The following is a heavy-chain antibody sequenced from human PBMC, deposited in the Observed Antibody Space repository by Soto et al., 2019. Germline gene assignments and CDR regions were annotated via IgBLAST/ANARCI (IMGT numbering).Heavy chain of an antibody. Sequence: EVPLLDSGGGLVQPGGSLRLSCTASGFTFSTYAMNWVRQAPGKGLEWVYNISGSDGSTYYADSVNGRFTIARDNSKNALCPQMNSLSAEDTAIYYCAKSPCSGSDTSCCPRYGLDVLGQGTTVTVAS. CDR3: AKSPCSGSDTSCCPRYGLDV. CDR2: ISGSDGST. J-gene: IGHJ6*02. V-gene: IGHV3-23*01. CDR1: GFTFSTYA. D-gene: IGHD2-2*01.